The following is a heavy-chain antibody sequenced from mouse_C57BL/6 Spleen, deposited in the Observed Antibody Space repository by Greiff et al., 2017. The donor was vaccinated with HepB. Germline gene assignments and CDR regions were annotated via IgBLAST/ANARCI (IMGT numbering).Heavy chain of an antibody. CDR2: IDPSDSYT. Sequence: VQLQQPGAELVKPGASVKLSCKASGYTFTSYWMQWVKQRPGQGLEWIGEIDPSDSYTNYNQKFKGKATLTVDTSSSTAYMQLSSLTSEDSAVYYCARRGFDYGSSPYWYFDVWGTGTTVTVSS. V-gene: IGHV1-50*01. J-gene: IGHJ1*03. CDR1: GYTFTSYW. CDR3: ARRGFDYGSSPYWYFDV. D-gene: IGHD1-1*01.